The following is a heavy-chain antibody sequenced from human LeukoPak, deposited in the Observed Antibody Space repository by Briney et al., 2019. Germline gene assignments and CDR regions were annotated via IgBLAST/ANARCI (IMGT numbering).Heavy chain of an antibody. D-gene: IGHD3-10*01. CDR3: AREAMVRGVIISRYYYYYMDV. V-gene: IGHV4-34*01. Sequence: KPSETLSLTCAVYGGSFSGYYWSWIRQPPGKGLEWIGEINHSGSTNYNPSLKSRVTILVDTSKNQFSLKLSSVTAADTAVYYCAREAMVRGVIISRYYYYYMDVWGKGTTVTVSS. J-gene: IGHJ6*03. CDR2: INHSGST. CDR1: GGSFSGYY.